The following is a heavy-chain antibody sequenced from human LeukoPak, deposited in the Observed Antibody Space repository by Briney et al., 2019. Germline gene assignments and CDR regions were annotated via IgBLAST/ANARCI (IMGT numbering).Heavy chain of an antibody. V-gene: IGHV3-48*03. Sequence: GGSLRLSCAASGFTFSSYEMNWVRQAPGKGLEWVSYISSSGSTIYYADSVKSGFTISRDNAKNSLNLQMTSLRAEDTAVYYCAREVDPGYFDYWGQGTLVTVSS. CDR3: AREVDPGYFDY. CDR1: GFTFSSYE. J-gene: IGHJ4*02. D-gene: IGHD5-12*01. CDR2: ISSSGSTI.